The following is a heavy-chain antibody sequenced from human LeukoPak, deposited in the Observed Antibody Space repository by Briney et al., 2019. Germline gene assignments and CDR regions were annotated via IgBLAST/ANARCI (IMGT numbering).Heavy chain of an antibody. CDR3: ARDIVGATHDY. V-gene: IGHV4-59*12. CDR1: GGSISSYY. J-gene: IGHJ4*02. Sequence: SETLSLTCTVSGGSISSYYWSWIRQPPGKGLEWIGYIYYNGSTNYNPSLKSRVTISVDTSKNQFSLKLTSVTAADTAMYYCARDIVGATHDYWGQGTLVTVSS. D-gene: IGHD1-26*01. CDR2: IYYNGST.